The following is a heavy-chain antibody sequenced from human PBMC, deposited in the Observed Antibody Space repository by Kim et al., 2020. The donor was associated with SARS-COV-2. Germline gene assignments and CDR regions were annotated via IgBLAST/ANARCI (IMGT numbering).Heavy chain of an antibody. V-gene: IGHV1-3*01. Sequence: NFQSRVTITRDTSATTAYMELSSLRSEDTAVYYCARVVVTAQGSNNWFDPWGQGTLVTVSS. D-gene: IGHD2-15*01. J-gene: IGHJ5*02. CDR3: ARVVVTAQGSNNWFDP.